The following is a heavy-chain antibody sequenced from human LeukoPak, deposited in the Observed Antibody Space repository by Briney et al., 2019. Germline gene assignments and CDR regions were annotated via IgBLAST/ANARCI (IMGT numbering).Heavy chain of an antibody. CDR3: ARGWYNWNPKHYFDY. D-gene: IGHD1-20*01. V-gene: IGHV1-2*02. J-gene: IGHJ4*02. CDR1: GYTFTGYC. CDR2: INPNSGGT. Sequence: ASVKVSCKASGYTFTGYCMHWVRQAPGQGLEWMGWINPNSGGTNHAQKFQGRVTMTRDTSISTAYMELSRLRSDDTAVYYCARGWYNWNPKHYFDYWGQGTLVTVSS.